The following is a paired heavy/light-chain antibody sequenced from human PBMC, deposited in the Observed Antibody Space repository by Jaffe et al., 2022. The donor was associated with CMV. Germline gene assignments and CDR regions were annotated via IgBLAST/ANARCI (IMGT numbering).Heavy chain of an antibody. Sequence: EVQLVQSGAEVKKPGESLKISCKGSGYNFTNYWIGWVRQMPGKGLEWMGIIYPGDSDTRYSPSFQGQVTISAAKSISIAYLQWSSLKASDTAIYYCARLRGDCSGGCYLAYYYMDVWGKGTTVTVSS. J-gene: IGHJ6*03. CDR3: ARLRGDCSGGCYLAYYYMDV. CDR1: GYNFTNYW. CDR2: IYPGDSDT. D-gene: IGHD2-21*02. V-gene: IGHV5-51*01.
Light chain of an antibody. V-gene: IGLV1-47*01. CDR1: YSNIGNNY. Sequence: QSVLTQPPSASGTPGQRVTISCSGSYSNIGNNYLYWYQQLPGTAPKLLIYRNNQRPSGVPDRFSGSKSGTSASLAISGLRSEDEADYYCAAWDDSLNGSWVFGGGTKLTVL. J-gene: IGLJ3*02. CDR3: AAWDDSLNGSWV. CDR2: RNN.